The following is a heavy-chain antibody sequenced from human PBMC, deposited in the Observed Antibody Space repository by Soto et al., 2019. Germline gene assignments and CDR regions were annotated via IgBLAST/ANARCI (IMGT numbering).Heavy chain of an antibody. CDR1: GFSLSTSGVG. J-gene: IGHJ2*01. V-gene: IGHV2-5*02. D-gene: IGHD5-12*01. CDR2: IYWDDDK. CDR3: AHCGRDGYNWAYWYFDL. Sequence: QITLKESGPTLVKPTQPLTLTCTFSGFSLSTSGVGVGWIRQPPGKALEWLALIYWDDDKRYSPSLKSRLTITKDTYKNQVVITMTNMDPEDTATYYCAHCGRDGYNWAYWYFDLWGRGTLVTVSS.